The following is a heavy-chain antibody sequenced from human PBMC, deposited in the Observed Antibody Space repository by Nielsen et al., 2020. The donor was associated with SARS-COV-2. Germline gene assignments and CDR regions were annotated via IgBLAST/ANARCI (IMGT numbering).Heavy chain of an antibody. CDR2: IYYSGST. D-gene: IGHD6-13*01. J-gene: IGHJ5*02. Sequence: ESLKISCTVSGGSISSSSYYWGWIRQPPGKGLEWIGSIYYSGSTYYNPSLKSRVTISVDTSKNQFSLKLSSVTAADTAVYYCARDGGSSWYGGWFDPWGQGTLVTVSS. V-gene: IGHV4-39*02. CDR1: GGSISSSSYY. CDR3: ARDGGSSWYGGWFDP.